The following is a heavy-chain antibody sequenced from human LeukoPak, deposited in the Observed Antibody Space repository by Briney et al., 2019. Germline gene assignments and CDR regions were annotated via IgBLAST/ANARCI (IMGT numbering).Heavy chain of an antibody. CDR2: IYYSGST. CDR1: GGSISSYY. CDR3: ARAPMGPLWFGEEGLWFDP. J-gene: IGHJ5*02. V-gene: IGHV4-59*01. Sequence: SETLSLTCTVSGGSISSYYWSWIRQPPGKGLEWIGYIYYSGSTNYNPSLKSRVTISVDTSKNQFSLKLSSVTAADTAVYYCARAPMGPLWFGEEGLWFDPWGQGTLVTVSS. D-gene: IGHD3-10*01.